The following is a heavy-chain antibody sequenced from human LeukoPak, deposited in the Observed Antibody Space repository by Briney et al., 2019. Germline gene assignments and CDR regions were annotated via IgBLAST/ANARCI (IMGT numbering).Heavy chain of an antibody. D-gene: IGHD4-17*01. V-gene: IGHV3-53*01. CDR2: IYSSVT. J-gene: IGHJ4*02. Sequence: GGSLRLSCTVSGFTVSSNSMSWVRQAPGKGLEWVSFIYSSVTHYSDSVKGRFTISRDNSKNTLFLQMNSLRAEDTAVYYCARDRRTVTTYDYWGQGTLVTVSS. CDR1: GFTVSSNS. CDR3: ARDRRTVTTYDY.